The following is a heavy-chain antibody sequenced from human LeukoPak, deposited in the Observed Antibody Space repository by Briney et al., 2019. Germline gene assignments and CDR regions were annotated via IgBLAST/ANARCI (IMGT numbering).Heavy chain of an antibody. Sequence: GGSLRLSCTASGFTFGDYAMSWFRQAPGKGLEWVGFIRSKAYGGTTEYAASVKGRFTISRDDSKSIAYLQMNSLKTEDTAVYYCTRAWAQYYYDSSGYYSDYWGQGTLVTVSS. CDR2: IRSKAYGGTT. D-gene: IGHD3-22*01. V-gene: IGHV3-49*03. CDR3: TRAWAQYYYDSSGYYSDY. J-gene: IGHJ4*02. CDR1: GFTFGDYA.